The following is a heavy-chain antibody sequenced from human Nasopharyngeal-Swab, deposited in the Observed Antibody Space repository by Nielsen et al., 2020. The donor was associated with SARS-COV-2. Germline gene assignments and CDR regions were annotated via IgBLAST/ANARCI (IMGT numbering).Heavy chain of an antibody. CDR2: INPSGGGT. CDR3: ATEWAYLRNSGSFRYLGY. CDR1: GYTFNSHY. Sequence: ALVKVSCKASGYTFNSHYMHWVRQAPGQGPEWMGIINPSGGGTSYAQKFQGRVTMTEDTSTDTAYMELSSLRSEDTAVYYCATEWAYLRNSGSFRYLGYWGQGTLVTVSS. V-gene: IGHV1-46*02. D-gene: IGHD1-26*01. J-gene: IGHJ4*02.